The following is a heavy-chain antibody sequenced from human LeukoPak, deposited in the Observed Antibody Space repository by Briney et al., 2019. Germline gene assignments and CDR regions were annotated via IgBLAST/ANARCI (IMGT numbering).Heavy chain of an antibody. CDR1: GFTFSSYA. D-gene: IGHD1-26*01. CDR2: LSANDGTT. V-gene: IGHV3-23*01. Sequence: GGSLTLSCAASGFTFSSYAMSWVRQAPGKGLEWVSGLSANDGTTYYADSVKGRFTISRDDSRNTLYLQMSNLRVEDTAVYYCAPGSYFDYWGPGTLVTVSS. J-gene: IGHJ4*02. CDR3: APGSYFDY.